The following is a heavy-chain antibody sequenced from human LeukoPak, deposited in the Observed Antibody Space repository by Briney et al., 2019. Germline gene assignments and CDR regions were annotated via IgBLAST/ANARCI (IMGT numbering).Heavy chain of an antibody. CDR1: VGSICSYY. V-gene: IGHV4-59*01. CDR2: IYYSGST. Sequence: SETLSLTCTVSVGSICSYYWSWIRQPPGKGLEWIGYIYYSGSTNYNPSLKSRVTISVDTSKNQFSLKLSSVTAADTAVYYCARDMVAIFAFDIWGQGTMVTVSS. D-gene: IGHD4/OR15-4a*01. J-gene: IGHJ3*02. CDR3: ARDMVAIFAFDI.